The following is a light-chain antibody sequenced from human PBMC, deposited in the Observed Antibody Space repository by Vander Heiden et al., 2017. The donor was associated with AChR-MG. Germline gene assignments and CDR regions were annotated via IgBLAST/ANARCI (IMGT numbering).Light chain of an antibody. CDR1: SSNIGSNT. CDR2: NNN. CDR3: AAWDDSLNGLYV. J-gene: IGLJ1*01. V-gene: IGLV1-44*01. Sequence: QSVLTQPPSASGTPGQRVTISCSGSSSNIGSNTVNGYQHLPGTDPKLLIYNNNQRPSGVPDRFSGSKSGTSASLAISGLQSEDEADYYCAAWDDSLNGLYVFGSGTKVTV.